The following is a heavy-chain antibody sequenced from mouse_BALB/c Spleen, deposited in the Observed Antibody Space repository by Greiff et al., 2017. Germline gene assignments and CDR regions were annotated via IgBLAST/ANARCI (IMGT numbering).Heavy chain of an antibody. CDR3: ARDWYFDV. V-gene: IGHV5-15*02. CDR1: GFTFSDYG. CDR2: ISNLAYSI. Sequence: DVKLVESGGGLVQPGGSRKLSCAASGFTFSDYGMAWVRQAPGKGPEWVAFISNLAYSIYYADTVTGRFTISRENAKNTLYLEMSSLRSEDTAMYYCARDWYFDVWGAGTTVTVSS. J-gene: IGHJ1*01.